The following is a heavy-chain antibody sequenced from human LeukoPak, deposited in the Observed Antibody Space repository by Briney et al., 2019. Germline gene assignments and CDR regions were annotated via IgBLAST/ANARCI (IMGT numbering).Heavy chain of an antibody. J-gene: IGHJ6*02. CDR2: IYYSGST. D-gene: IGHD2-2*01. Sequence: SQTLSLTCTVSGGSISSGGYYWSWLRQHPGKGLEWIGYIYYSGSTYHNPSLKSRVTISVDRSKNQFSLKLSSVTAADTAVYYCARDLIVVVPAATYYYGMDVWGQGTTVTVSS. V-gene: IGHV4-31*03. CDR1: GGSISSGGYY. CDR3: ARDLIVVVPAATYYYGMDV.